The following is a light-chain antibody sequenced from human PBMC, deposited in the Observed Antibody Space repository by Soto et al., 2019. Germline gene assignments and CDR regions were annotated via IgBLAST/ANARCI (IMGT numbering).Light chain of an antibody. Sequence: ITLTQSPSTLSASVGDRVTITCRASRSIINWLAWYQQKSGKGPKLLIYKASNLQTGVPSRFSGSGYGTEFTLTISSLQPDDVATYYCQQYSDHWTFGQRTKVDI. CDR1: RSIINW. CDR2: KAS. V-gene: IGKV1-5*03. CDR3: QQYSDHWT. J-gene: IGKJ1*01.